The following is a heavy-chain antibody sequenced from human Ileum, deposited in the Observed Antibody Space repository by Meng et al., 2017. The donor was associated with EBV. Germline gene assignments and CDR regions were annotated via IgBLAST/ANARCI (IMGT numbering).Heavy chain of an antibody. D-gene: IGHD2/OR15-2a*01. Sequence: LGEARVGGNGAGALVAVSCRALGCTVSGYNFHWSRQAPGQGLEGMGLINPNGGDRNYAQNIPGRVILTLVMATNKTIMDLRSLKTDDPAAYYCARFRIQAGALDTWGQGTLVTVSS. CDR1: GCTVSGYN. V-gene: IGHV1-2*06. CDR3: ARFRIQAGALDT. CDR2: INPNGGDR. J-gene: IGHJ5*02.